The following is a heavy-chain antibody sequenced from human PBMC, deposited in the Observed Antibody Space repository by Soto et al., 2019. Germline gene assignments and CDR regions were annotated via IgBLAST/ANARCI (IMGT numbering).Heavy chain of an antibody. CDR3: ARDPPYSSSWYRYHYMDV. J-gene: IGHJ6*03. CDR1: GYTFTSYA. Sequence: APVKVSCKASGYTFTSYAMHWARQAPGQRLEWMGWINAGNGNTKYSQKFQGRVTITRDTSASTAYMELSSLRSEDTAVYYCARDPPYSSSWYRYHYMDVWGKGTTVTVS. V-gene: IGHV1-3*01. CDR2: INAGNGNT. D-gene: IGHD6-13*01.